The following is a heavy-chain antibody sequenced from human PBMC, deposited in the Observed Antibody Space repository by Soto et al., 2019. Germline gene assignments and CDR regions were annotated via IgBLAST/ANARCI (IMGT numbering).Heavy chain of an antibody. V-gene: IGHV1-46*03. CDR3: ARAPNYYGSGRSPYFDY. Sequence: ASVKVSCKASGYTFTSCYMHWVRQAPGQGLEWMGIINPSGGSTSYAQKFQGRVTMTRDTSTSTVYMELSSLRSEDTAVYYCARAPNYYGSGRSPYFDYWGQGTLVTVSS. CDR1: GYTFTSCY. D-gene: IGHD3-10*01. CDR2: INPSGGST. J-gene: IGHJ4*02.